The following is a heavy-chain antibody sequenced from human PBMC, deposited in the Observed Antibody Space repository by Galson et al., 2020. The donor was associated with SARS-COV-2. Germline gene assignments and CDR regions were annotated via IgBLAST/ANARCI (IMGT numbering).Heavy chain of an antibody. CDR1: GFTFGDYA. CDR2: IRSKAYGGTT. V-gene: IGHV3-49*04. CDR3: TRLDY. J-gene: IGHJ4*02. Sequence: GESLKISCTVFGFTFGDYAMSWVRQAPGKGLEWVGLIRSKAYGGTTEYAASVKGRFSISRDDSKSIAYLQMNSLKTEDTAVYYCTRLDYWGQGTLVTVSS.